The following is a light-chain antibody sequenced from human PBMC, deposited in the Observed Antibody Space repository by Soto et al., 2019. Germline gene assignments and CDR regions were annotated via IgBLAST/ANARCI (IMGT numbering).Light chain of an antibody. J-gene: IGKJ1*01. CDR3: QQYNNWPQT. V-gene: IGKV3-15*01. CDR2: GAS. Sequence: EIVMTQSPATLSVSPGGRATLSCRASQSVSSNLAWYQQKPGQAPRLLIYGASTRATGIPARFSGSGSGTEFTLTISSLQSEDFAVDYCQQYNNWPQTFGQGTKVDI. CDR1: QSVSSN.